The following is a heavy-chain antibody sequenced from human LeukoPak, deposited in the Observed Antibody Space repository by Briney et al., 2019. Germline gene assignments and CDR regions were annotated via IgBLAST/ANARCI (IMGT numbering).Heavy chain of an antibody. V-gene: IGHV4-34*01. Sequence: PSETLSLTCAVYGGSFSGYYWSWIRQPPGKGLEWIGEINHSGSTNYNPSLKSRVTISVDTSKNQFSLKLSSVTAADTAVYYCARESITMVRGVIIRPPDYYYYYMDVWGKGPTVTVSS. CDR1: GGSFSGYY. D-gene: IGHD3-10*01. CDR2: INHSGST. CDR3: ARESITMVRGVIIRPPDYYYYYMDV. J-gene: IGHJ6*03.